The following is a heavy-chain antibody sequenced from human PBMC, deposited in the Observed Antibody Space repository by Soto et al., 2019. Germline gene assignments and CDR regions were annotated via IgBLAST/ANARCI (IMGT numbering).Heavy chain of an antibody. J-gene: IGHJ4*02. CDR1: GGSISSSSYY. D-gene: IGHD5-18*01. CDR3: ASYSYGPYVAY. Sequence: SETLSLTCTVSGGSISSSSYYWGWIRQPPGKGLEWIGSTYYSGSTYYNPSLKSRVTISVDTSKNQFSLKLSSVTAADTAVYYCASYSYGPYVAYWGQGTLVTVSS. V-gene: IGHV4-39*01. CDR2: TYYSGST.